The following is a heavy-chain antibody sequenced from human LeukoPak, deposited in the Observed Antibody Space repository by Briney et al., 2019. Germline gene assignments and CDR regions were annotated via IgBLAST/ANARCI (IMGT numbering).Heavy chain of an antibody. CDR3: ARHRLRYFDWVGKDFDY. CDR1: GFTFSSYS. CDR2: ISSSSSYI. Sequence: GGSLRLSCAASGFTFSSYSMNWVRQAPGKGLEWVSPISSSSSYIYYADSVKGRFTISRDNAKNSLYLQMNSLRAEDTAVYYCARHRLRYFDWVGKDFDYWGQGTLVTVSS. J-gene: IGHJ4*02. V-gene: IGHV3-21*01. D-gene: IGHD3-9*01.